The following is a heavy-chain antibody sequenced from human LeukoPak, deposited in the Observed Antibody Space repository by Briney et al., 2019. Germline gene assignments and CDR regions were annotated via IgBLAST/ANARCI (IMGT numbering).Heavy chain of an antibody. J-gene: IGHJ4*02. CDR3: ARESYDSSGYFDY. V-gene: IGHV4-30-2*05. CDR2: IYHSGST. D-gene: IGHD3-22*01. CDR1: GGSISSGGYY. Sequence: SETLSLTCTVSGGSISSGGYYWSWIRQPPGKGLEWIGYIYHSGSTYYNPSLKSRVTISVDTSKNQFSLKLSSVTAADTAVYYCARESYDSSGYFDYWGQGTLVTVSS.